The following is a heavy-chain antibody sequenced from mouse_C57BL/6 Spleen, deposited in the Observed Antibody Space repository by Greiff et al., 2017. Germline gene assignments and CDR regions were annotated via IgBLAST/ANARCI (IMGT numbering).Heavy chain of an antibody. V-gene: IGHV3-8*01. CDR1: GYSITSDY. J-gene: IGHJ2*01. CDR2: LSYSGST. CDR3: ARWGHYVSSLGYFDY. D-gene: IGHD1-1*01. Sequence: DVHLVESGPGLAKPSQTLSLTCSVTGYSITSDYWNWIRKFPGNKLEYMGYLSYSGSTYYNPSLKSRISITQDTSKNQYYLQLNSVTTEDTATYYCARWGHYVSSLGYFDYWGQGTTLTVSS.